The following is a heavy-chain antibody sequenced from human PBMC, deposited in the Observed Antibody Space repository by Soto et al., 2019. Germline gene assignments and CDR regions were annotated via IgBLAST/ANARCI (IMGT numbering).Heavy chain of an antibody. J-gene: IGHJ4*01. D-gene: IGHD3-9*01. CDR2: IHYSGST. V-gene: IGHV4-59*08. Sequence: QVQLQESGPGLVKPSETLSLTCTVSGGSISSYYWSWIRQPPGKGLEWIGYIHYSGSTTYNSSLKSRXXIXVXXSNNQFSLRLRSVPAAATAVYFWARRRDVDWALACWSHGTLVTVSS. CDR3: ARRRDVDWALAC. CDR1: GGSISSYY.